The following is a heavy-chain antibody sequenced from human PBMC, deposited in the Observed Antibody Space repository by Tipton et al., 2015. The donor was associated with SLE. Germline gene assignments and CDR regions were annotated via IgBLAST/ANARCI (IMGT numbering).Heavy chain of an antibody. CDR1: GGSFSGYY. CDR2: INHSGST. J-gene: IGHJ3*02. V-gene: IGHV4-34*01. CDR3: ARDTGDAFDI. Sequence: LRLSCAVYGGSFSGYYWSWIRQPPGKGLEWIGEINHSGSTNYNPSLKSRVTISVDTSKNQFSLKLSSVTAADTAVYYCARDTGDAFDIWGQGTMVTVSS.